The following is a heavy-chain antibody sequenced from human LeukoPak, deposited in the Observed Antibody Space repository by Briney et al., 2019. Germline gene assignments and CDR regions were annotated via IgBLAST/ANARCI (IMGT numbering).Heavy chain of an antibody. CDR3: ARHPSTTILTGYYSELDP. CDR1: GGSISSYY. J-gene: IGHJ5*02. Sequence: PSETLSLTCTVSGGSISSYYWSWIRQPPGKGLEWIGYIYYSGSTNYNPSLKSRVTISVDTSKNQFSLKLSSVTAADTAVYYCARHPSTTILTGYYSELDPWGQGALVTVSS. CDR2: IYYSGST. V-gene: IGHV4-59*08. D-gene: IGHD3-9*01.